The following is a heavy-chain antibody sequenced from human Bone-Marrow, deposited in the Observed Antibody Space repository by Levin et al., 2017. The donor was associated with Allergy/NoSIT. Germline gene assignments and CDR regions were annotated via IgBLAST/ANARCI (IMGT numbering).Heavy chain of an antibody. D-gene: IGHD3-3*01. J-gene: IGHJ3*01. V-gene: IGHV3-30*18. Sequence: PGESLKISCAVSGFRLGDFVMHWVRQTPGRGLQCVAFSSYDGNLKDYVDSVKGRFTISRDNSRNILYLEMNDLRPDDTAVYYCVKEGITLFGMGMDTFDVWGQGTTVTVSS. CDR2: SSYDGNLK. CDR3: VKEGITLFGMGMDTFDV. CDR1: GFRLGDFV.